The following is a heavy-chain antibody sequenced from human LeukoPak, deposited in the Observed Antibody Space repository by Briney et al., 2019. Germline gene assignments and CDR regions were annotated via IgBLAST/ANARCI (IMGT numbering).Heavy chain of an antibody. V-gene: IGHV3-43*02. CDR2: ISGDGLTT. D-gene: IGHD2-8*01. CDR1: GFTFGAFA. CDR3: SKGLNGVSFSFDY. Sequence: PGGSLRLSCAASGFTFGAFAMHWVRQTPGPGLEWVSLISGDGLTTHYGDSVRGRFTISRNNSKNSPNLQMNGLRTEDTAFYDCSKGLNGVSFSFDYWGRGTLVTVSS. J-gene: IGHJ4*02.